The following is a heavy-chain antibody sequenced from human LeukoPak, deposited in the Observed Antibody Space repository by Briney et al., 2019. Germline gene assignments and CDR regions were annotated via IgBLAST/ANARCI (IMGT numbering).Heavy chain of an antibody. V-gene: IGHV4-39*01. J-gene: IGHJ4*02. Sequence: SETLSLTCTVSGGSISSSSYYWGWIRQPPGKGLEWIGSIYYSGSTYYNPSLKSRVTISVDTSKNQFSLKLSSVTAADTAVYYCAMPGGRRVLEVDYWGQGTLVTVSS. CDR1: GGSISSSSYY. D-gene: IGHD1-1*01. CDR3: AMPGGRRVLEVDY. CDR2: IYYSGST.